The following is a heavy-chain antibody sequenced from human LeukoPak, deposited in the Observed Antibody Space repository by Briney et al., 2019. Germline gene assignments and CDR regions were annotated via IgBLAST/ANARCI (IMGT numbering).Heavy chain of an antibody. CDR2: IKQDGSEK. CDR1: GCPLNNYW. D-gene: IGHD6-6*01. CDR3: ARWKGGPYSSSSVAFDI. J-gene: IGHJ3*02. Sequence: GGSLSLSCPAPGCPLNNYWMVWVRQAPGKGLEWVANIKQDGSEKRYVDPVKGRFTISRDNAKNSLYLQMNSLRAEDTAVYYCARWKGGPYSSSSVAFDIWGQGTMVTVSS. V-gene: IGHV3-7*01.